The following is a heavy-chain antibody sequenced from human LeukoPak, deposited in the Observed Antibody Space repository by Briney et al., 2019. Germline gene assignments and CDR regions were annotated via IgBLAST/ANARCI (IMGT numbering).Heavy chain of an antibody. CDR2: IRSKAYGGTT. J-gene: IGHJ4*02. CDR1: GFTFGDYA. D-gene: IGHD6-19*01. V-gene: IGHV3-49*03. CDR3: TRALQWLVVDY. Sequence: GGSLRLSCTASGFTFGDYAMSWFRQAPGKGLEWVGFIRSKAYGGTTEYAASVKGRFTISRDDSKSIAYLQMNSLETEDTAVYYCTRALQWLVVDYWGQGTLVTVSS.